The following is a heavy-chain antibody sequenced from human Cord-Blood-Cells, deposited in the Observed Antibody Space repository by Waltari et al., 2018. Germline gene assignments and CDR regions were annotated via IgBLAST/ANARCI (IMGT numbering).Heavy chain of an antibody. Sequence: QVQLVQSGAEVKKPGSSVKVSCKASGGTFSSYAISWVRQAPGQGFEWMGGIIPIFGTANYAQKFQGRVTITADESTGTAYMELSSLRSEDTAVYYCARDSLTGDEWFDPWGQGTLVTVSS. CDR1: GGTFSSYA. V-gene: IGHV1-69*01. CDR3: ARDSLTGDEWFDP. D-gene: IGHD7-27*01. CDR2: IIPIFGTA. J-gene: IGHJ5*02.